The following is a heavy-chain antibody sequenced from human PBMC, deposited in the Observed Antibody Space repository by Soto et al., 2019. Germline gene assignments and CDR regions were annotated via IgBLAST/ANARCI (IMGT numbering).Heavy chain of an antibody. Sequence: GGSLRLSCAASGFTFSNAWMNWVRQAPGKGLEWVGRIKSKKDGGTTDYTAPVKGRYTISRDDSKNTLYLQMNSLKIEDSAVYYCTTVAAAFDAFDIWGQGTMVTVSS. CDR2: IKSKKDGGTT. CDR1: GFTFSNAW. J-gene: IGHJ3*02. V-gene: IGHV3-15*07. D-gene: IGHD6-25*01. CDR3: TTVAAAFDAFDI.